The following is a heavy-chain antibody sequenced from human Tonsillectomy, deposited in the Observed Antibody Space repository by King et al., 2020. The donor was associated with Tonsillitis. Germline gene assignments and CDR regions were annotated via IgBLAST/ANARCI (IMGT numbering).Heavy chain of an antibody. J-gene: IGHJ4*02. V-gene: IGHV3-23*04. D-gene: IGHD3-22*01. CDR3: ARNGYFYHSSGFYYIDYFDS. CDR2: ISGSGDSA. CDR1: GFTFSTSA. Sequence: VQLVESGGGLVQPGGSLRLSCAASGFTFSTSAMSWVRQAPGKGLEWVSAISGSGDSADYADSVRGRFTLSRNISKNTLYLQINSLRADDTAVYYCARNGYFYHSSGFYYIDYFDSWGQGTLLTVSS.